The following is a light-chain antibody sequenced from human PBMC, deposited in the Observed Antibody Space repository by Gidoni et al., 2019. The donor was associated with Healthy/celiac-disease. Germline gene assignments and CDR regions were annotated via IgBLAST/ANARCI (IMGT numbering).Light chain of an antibody. V-gene: IGKV3-15*01. Sequence: EIVMTPSPATLSVSPGERATLSCRDSQSVSSNLAWYQQKPGQAPRLLIYGASTRATGIPARLSGSGSGTEFTLTISSLQSEDFAVYYCQQYNNWPPITFGQGTRLEIK. J-gene: IGKJ5*01. CDR3: QQYNNWPPIT. CDR1: QSVSSN. CDR2: GAS.